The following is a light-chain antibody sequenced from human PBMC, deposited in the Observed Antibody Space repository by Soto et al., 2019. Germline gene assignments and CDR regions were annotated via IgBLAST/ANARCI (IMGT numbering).Light chain of an antibody. CDR3: QQYNSNSRT. J-gene: IGKJ2*01. CDR1: QSVSSW. CDR2: KAS. V-gene: IGKV1-5*03. Sequence: DIQMTQSPTTLSASVGDRVTITCRASQSVSSWLAWYQEKPGKAPKLLIYKASSLERGVPSRFSGSGSGTEFTLTISSLQPDDFATYYCQQYNSNSRTFGQGTKLEIK.